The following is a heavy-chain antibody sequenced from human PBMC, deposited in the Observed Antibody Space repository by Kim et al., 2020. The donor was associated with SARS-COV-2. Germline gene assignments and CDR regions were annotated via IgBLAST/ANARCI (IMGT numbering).Heavy chain of an antibody. CDR3: ARVKHGDSSSSGALFDY. CDR1: GGTFSSYA. Sequence: SVKVSCKASGGTFSSYAISWVRQAPGQGLEWMGGIIPIFGTANYAQKFQGRVTITADESTSTAYMELSSLRSEDTAVYYCARVKHGDSSSSGALFDYWGQGTLVTVSS. D-gene: IGHD6-6*01. CDR2: IIPIFGTA. J-gene: IGHJ4*02. V-gene: IGHV1-69*13.